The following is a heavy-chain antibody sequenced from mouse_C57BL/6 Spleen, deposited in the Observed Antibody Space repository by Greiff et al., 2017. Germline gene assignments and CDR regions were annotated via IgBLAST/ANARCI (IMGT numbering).Heavy chain of an antibody. CDR3: ARGYYSNNYYAMDY. CDR1: GYTFTSYW. CDR2: IYPGSGST. D-gene: IGHD2-5*01. J-gene: IGHJ4*01. V-gene: IGHV1-55*01. Sequence: QVQLQQSGAELVKPGASVKMSCKASGYTFTSYWITWVKQRPGQGLEWIGDIYPGSGSTNYNEKFKSKATLTVDTSSSTAYMQLSSLTSEDSAVYYCARGYYSNNYYAMDYWGQGTSVTVSS.